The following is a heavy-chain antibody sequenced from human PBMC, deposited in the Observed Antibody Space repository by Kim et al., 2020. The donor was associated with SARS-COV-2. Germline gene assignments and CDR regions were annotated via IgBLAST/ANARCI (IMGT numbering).Heavy chain of an antibody. J-gene: IGHJ6*02. Sequence: ADAVKGRFTISRHNSKNTLYLQMNSVRAEDTAVYYCAKDRGSSRGGGMDVWGQGTTVTVSS. V-gene: IGHV3-23*01. D-gene: IGHD3-16*01. CDR3: AKDRGSSRGGGMDV.